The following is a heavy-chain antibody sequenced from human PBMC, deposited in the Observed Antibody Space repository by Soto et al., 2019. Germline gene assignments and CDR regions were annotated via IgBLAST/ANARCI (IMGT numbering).Heavy chain of an antibody. CDR3: ARRRITTFGVIIAGYGMDV. V-gene: IGHV4-4*02. D-gene: IGHD3-3*01. J-gene: IGHJ6*02. Sequence: SETLSLTCADSGGSISNNNCWNWVRQPAGKGLEWIGEIYHTGTTNYNPSLKSRVTISLEQSKNQFSLKLTSVTAADTAVYYCARRRITTFGVIIAGYGMDVWGQGTTVTVSS. CDR2: IYHTGTT. CDR1: GGSISNNNC.